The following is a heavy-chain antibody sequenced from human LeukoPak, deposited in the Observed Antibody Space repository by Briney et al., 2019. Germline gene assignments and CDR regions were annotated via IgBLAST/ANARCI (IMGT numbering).Heavy chain of an antibody. CDR1: GFTFTTYW. CDR3: ARDAVDTANAV. D-gene: IGHD5-18*01. Sequence: GGSLRLSCAASGFTFTTYWMRWVRQAPGKGLVWVSHINSDGSITSYADSVKGRFTISRDNAKNTLYLQMNSLRAEDTAVYYCARDAVDTANAVWGQGTTVTVSS. V-gene: IGHV3-74*01. J-gene: IGHJ6*02. CDR2: INSDGSIT.